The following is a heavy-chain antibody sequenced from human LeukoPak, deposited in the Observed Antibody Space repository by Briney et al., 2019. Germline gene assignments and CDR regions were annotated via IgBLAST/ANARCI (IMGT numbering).Heavy chain of an antibody. J-gene: IGHJ4*02. CDR3: ARGYPGASTAQDFDY. Sequence: SETLSLTCAVYGGSFSGYYWSWIRQPPGKGLEWIGEINHSGRTNYNPSLKSRVTISVDTSKNQFSLKLSSVTAADTAVYYCARGYPGASTAQDFDYWGQGTLVTVSS. CDR2: INHSGRT. CDR1: GGSFSGYY. V-gene: IGHV4-34*01. D-gene: IGHD4-17*01.